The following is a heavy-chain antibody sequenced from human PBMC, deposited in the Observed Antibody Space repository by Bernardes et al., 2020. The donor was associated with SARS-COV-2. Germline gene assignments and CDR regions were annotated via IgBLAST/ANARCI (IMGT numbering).Heavy chain of an antibody. CDR1: GFTFSSYW. J-gene: IGHJ5*02. CDR2: IKQDGSEK. Sequence: GGSLRLSCAASGFTFSSYWMSWVRQAPGKGLEWVANIKQDGSEKYYVDSVKGRFTISRDNAKNSLYLQMNSLRAEDTAVYYCAREVGDFWSGYLTRRWFDPWGQGTLVTVSS. V-gene: IGHV3-7*03. CDR3: AREVGDFWSGYLTRRWFDP. D-gene: IGHD3-3*01.